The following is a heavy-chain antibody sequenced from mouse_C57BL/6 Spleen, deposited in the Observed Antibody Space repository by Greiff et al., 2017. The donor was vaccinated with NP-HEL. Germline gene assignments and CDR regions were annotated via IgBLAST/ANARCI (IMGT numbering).Heavy chain of an antibody. CDR3: AREGVYFDY. J-gene: IGHJ2*01. CDR1: GFTFSSYG. V-gene: IGHV5-6*01. CDR2: ISSGGSYT. Sequence: EVQVVESGGDLVKPGGSLKLSCAASGFTFSSYGMSWVRQTPDKRLEWVATISSGGSYTYYPDSVKGRFTISRDNAKNTLYLQMSSLKSEDTAMYYCAREGVYFDYWGQGTTLTVSS.